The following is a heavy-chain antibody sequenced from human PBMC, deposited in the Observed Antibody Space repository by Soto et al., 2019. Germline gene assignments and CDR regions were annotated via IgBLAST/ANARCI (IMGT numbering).Heavy chain of an antibody. J-gene: IGHJ6*03. Sequence: PSETLSLTCTVSSDSISSYYWIWIRQSPGKGLEWIGDTDYSGNTNYNPSLKSRVTISGDTSKNQFSLKLSSVTAADTAVYYCARGWDIVVVPAAPRYYYYMDVWGKGTTVTVSS. D-gene: IGHD2-2*01. CDR2: TDYSGNT. CDR3: ARGWDIVVVPAAPRYYYYMDV. CDR1: SDSISSYY. V-gene: IGHV4-59*12.